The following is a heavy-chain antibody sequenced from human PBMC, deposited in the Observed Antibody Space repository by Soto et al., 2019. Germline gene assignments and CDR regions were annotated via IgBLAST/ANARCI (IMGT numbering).Heavy chain of an antibody. D-gene: IGHD6-13*01. CDR3: ARRYGSSFDY. J-gene: IGHJ4*02. V-gene: IGHV4-59*08. CDR2: IYNSGTT. Sequence: SETLSLTCTVSGGSISNYYCSWIRQTPGKGLEYIGFIYNSGTTNYHPSLKSRVTISIDTSKSQFYLKLTSVTAADTAVYYCARRYGSSFDYWGQGTLVTVSS. CDR1: GGSISNYY.